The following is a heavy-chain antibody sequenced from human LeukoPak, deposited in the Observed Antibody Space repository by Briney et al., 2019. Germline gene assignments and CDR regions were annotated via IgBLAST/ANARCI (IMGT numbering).Heavy chain of an antibody. Sequence: GASVKVSCKASGYTFTGYYMHWVRQAPGQGLEWMGWINPNSGGANYAQKFQGRVTMTRDSSISTAYMQLTRLRSDDTAVYYCARGPYQLLSVDYWAQGTLVTVSS. CDR3: ARGPYQLLSVDY. CDR1: GYTFTGYY. V-gene: IGHV1-2*02. CDR2: INPNSGGA. D-gene: IGHD2-2*01. J-gene: IGHJ4*02.